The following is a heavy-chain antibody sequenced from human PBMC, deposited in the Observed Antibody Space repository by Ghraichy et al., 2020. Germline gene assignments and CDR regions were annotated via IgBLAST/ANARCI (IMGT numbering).Heavy chain of an antibody. CDR3: ARRAGYDQADY. CDR2: IIPILGIA. J-gene: IGHJ4*02. D-gene: IGHD5-12*01. CDR1: GGTFSSYA. V-gene: IGHV1-69*04. Sequence: SVKVSCKASGGTFSSYAISWVRQAPGQGLEWMGRIIPILGIANYAQKFQGRVTITADKSTSTAYMELSSLRSEDTAVYYCARRAGYDQADYWGQGTLVTVSS.